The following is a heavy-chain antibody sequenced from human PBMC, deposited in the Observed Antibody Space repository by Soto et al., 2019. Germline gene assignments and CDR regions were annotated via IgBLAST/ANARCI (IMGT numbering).Heavy chain of an antibody. V-gene: IGHV3-13*01. CDR2: IGTAGDT. CDR1: GFTFSSYD. J-gene: IGHJ6*02. CDR3: ARAASGSYDYVWGSYRPSLFYYGMDV. Sequence: GGSLRLSCAASGFTFSSYDMHWVRQATGKGLEWVSAIGTAGDTYYPGSVKGRFTISRENAKNSLYLQMNSLRAEDTAVYYCARAASGSYDYVWGSYRPSLFYYGMDVWGQGTTVTVSS. D-gene: IGHD3-16*02.